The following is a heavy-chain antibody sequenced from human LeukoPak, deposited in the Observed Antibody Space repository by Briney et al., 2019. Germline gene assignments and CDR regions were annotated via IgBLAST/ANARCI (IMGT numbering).Heavy chain of an antibody. J-gene: IGHJ4*02. V-gene: IGHV4-39*01. CDR3: VRSLATSGMY. Sequence: SETLSLTCTVSGDSISSSNYYWGRIRQPPGKGLEWIGSTPYSGDTVYNPSLKSRIIISVDTSKNQFSLKLTSVTAADTAVYYCVRSLATSGMYWGQGTLVTVSS. CDR2: TPYSGDT. CDR1: GDSISSSNYY. D-gene: IGHD6-13*01.